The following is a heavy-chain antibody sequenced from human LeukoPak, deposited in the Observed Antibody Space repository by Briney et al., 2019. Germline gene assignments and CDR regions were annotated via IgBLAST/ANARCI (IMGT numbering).Heavy chain of an antibody. CDR1: GGSISSGGYS. V-gene: IGHV4-30-2*01. CDR2: IYHSGST. CDR3: ARERLYYGSGLNWFDP. J-gene: IGHJ5*02. D-gene: IGHD3-10*01. Sequence: SQTLSLTCAVSGGSISSGGYSWSWIRQPPGKGLEWIGYIYHSGSTYYNPSLKSRVTISVDRSKNQFSLKLSSVTAADTAVYYCARERLYYGSGLNWFDPWGQGTLVTVSS.